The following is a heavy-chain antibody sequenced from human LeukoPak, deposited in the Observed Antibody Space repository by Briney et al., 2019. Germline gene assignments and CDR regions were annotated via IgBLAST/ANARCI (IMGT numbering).Heavy chain of an antibody. CDR1: GYTFTSYD. Sequence: ASVKVSCKASGYTFTSYDINWARQATGQGLEWMGWMNPNSGNTGYAQKFQGRVTMTRNTSISTAYMELSSLRSEDTAVYYCARGRSHIVVVTAIDFDYWGQGTLVTVSS. CDR3: ARGRSHIVVVTAIDFDY. J-gene: IGHJ4*02. V-gene: IGHV1-8*01. CDR2: MNPNSGNT. D-gene: IGHD2-21*02.